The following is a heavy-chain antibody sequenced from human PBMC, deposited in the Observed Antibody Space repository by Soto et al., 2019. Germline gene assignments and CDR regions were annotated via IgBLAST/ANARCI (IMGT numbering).Heavy chain of an antibody. Sequence: EGSLRLSCAASGCTFSSCIMNWGRQAPGKGLEWVSYISSSSSTIYYADSVKGRFTISRDNAKNSLYLQMNSLRAEDTAVYYCAREGGQSLNWLDPRGEGTLVSVSS. J-gene: IGHJ5*02. CDR3: AREGGQSLNWLDP. CDR1: GCTFSSCI. D-gene: IGHD6-19*01. CDR2: ISSSSSTI. V-gene: IGHV3-48*01.